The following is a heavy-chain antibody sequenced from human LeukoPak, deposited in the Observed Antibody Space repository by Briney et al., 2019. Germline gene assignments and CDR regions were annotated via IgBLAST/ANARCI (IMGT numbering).Heavy chain of an antibody. D-gene: IGHD6-19*01. J-gene: IGHJ4*02. CDR2: IKQDGSDK. Sequence: GGSLRVSCAASGSTFSTYWMSWVRQAPGKGLEWVATIKQDGSDKYYVDSVKGRFTISRDNAKNSLYLQMNSLRAEDTAVYFCARSTAISSGWYRWGQGTLVSVSS. CDR1: GSTFSTYW. CDR3: ARSTAISSGWYR. V-gene: IGHV3-7*01.